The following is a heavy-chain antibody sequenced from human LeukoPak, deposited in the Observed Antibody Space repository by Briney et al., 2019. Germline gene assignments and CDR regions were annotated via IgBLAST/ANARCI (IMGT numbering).Heavy chain of an antibody. CDR2: MNPNSGNT. D-gene: IGHD4-23*01. Sequence: ASVKVSCKASGYTFTSYDINWVRQATGQGLEWMGWMNPNSGNTGYAQKFQGRVTMTRNTSISTAYMELSSLRSDDTAVYYCGKNPPKGSGGTPPADYWGQEPWSPSPQ. CDR1: GYTFTSYD. CDR3: GKNPPKGSGGTPPADY. J-gene: IGHJ4*01. V-gene: IGHV1-8*01.